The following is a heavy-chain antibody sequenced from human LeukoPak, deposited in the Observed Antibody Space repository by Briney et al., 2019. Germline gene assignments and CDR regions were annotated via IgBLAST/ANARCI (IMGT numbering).Heavy chain of an antibody. J-gene: IGHJ4*02. Sequence: GGSLRLSCAASGFTFSSYGMHWVRQAPGKGLEWVAVISYDGSNKYYADSVKGRFTISRDNSKNTLYLQMNSLRAEDTAVYYCAKDFPSGSGSYELGRRGVLDYWGQGTLVTVSS. CDR3: AKDFPSGSGSYELGRRGVLDY. CDR2: ISYDGSNK. D-gene: IGHD3-10*01. V-gene: IGHV3-30*18. CDR1: GFTFSSYG.